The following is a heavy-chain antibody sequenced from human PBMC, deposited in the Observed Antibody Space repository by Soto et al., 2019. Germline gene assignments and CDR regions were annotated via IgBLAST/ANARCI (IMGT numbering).Heavy chain of an antibody. CDR2: IIPIFGTA. Sequence: ASVKVSCKASGGTFSSYAISWVRQAPGQGLEWMGGIIPIFGTANYAQKFQGRVTITADESTSTAYMELSSLRSEDTAVYYCAGIWSGYWWFDPWGQGTLVTVSS. J-gene: IGHJ5*02. CDR3: AGIWSGYWWFDP. V-gene: IGHV1-69*13. D-gene: IGHD3-3*01. CDR1: GGTFSSYA.